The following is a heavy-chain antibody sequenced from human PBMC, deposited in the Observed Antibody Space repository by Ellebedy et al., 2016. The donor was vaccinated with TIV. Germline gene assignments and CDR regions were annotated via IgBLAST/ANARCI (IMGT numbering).Heavy chain of an antibody. Sequence: GESLKISCAASGFTVTTNYMNWVRQAPGKGLEWVSVIFSAADVGETNYADSVKGRFTISRDSSKNTLYLQMNSLRAEDTAVYYCARDAAGNGGKLDYWGQGALVTVSS. CDR2: IFSAADVGET. CDR1: GFTVTTNY. J-gene: IGHJ4*02. CDR3: ARDAAGNGGKLDY. V-gene: IGHV3-53*01. D-gene: IGHD4-23*01.